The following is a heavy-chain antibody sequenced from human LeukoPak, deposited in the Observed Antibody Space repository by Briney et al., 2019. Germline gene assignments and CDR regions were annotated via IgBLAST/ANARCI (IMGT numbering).Heavy chain of an antibody. CDR1: GYTFTDYY. V-gene: IGHV1-8*03. Sequence: GASVKVSCKASGYTFTDYYINWVRQAPGQGLEWMGWMSPDSGDTGYAHKFQGRVTITRNTSITAAYMELRSLTFEDTAVYYCATKRITMVRGVSLDYWGQGTLVTVSS. J-gene: IGHJ4*02. CDR2: MSPDSGDT. D-gene: IGHD3-10*01. CDR3: ATKRITMVRGVSLDY.